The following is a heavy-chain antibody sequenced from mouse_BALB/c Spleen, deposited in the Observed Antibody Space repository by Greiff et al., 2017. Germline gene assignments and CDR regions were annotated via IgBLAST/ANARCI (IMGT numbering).Heavy chain of an antibody. Sequence: EVHLVESGGGLVKPGGSLKLSCAASGFTFSSYAMSWVRQSPEKRLEWVAEISSGGSYTYYPDTVTGRFTISRDNAKNTLYLEMSSLRSEDTAMYYCARDRYDGYYGYAMDYWGQGTSVTVSS. V-gene: IGHV5-9-4*01. J-gene: IGHJ4*01. CDR1: GFTFSSYA. CDR2: ISSGGSYT. CDR3: ARDRYDGYYGYAMDY. D-gene: IGHD2-3*01.